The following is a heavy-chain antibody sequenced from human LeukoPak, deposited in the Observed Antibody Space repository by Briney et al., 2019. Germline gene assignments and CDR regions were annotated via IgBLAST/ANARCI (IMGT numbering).Heavy chain of an antibody. Sequence: GGSPRLSCAASGFTFSSHEMNWVRQAPGKGLEWVSYISSSGNTIYYADSVKGRFTISRENGKNSLYLQMNSLRAEDTAVYYCARKYNFWSGSDYYYGMDVWGQGTTVTVSS. CDR2: ISSSGNTI. CDR3: ARKYNFWSGSDYYYGMDV. D-gene: IGHD3-3*01. CDR1: GFTFSSHE. J-gene: IGHJ6*02. V-gene: IGHV3-48*03.